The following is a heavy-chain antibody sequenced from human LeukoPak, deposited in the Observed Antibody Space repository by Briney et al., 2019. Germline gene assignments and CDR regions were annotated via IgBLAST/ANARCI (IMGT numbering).Heavy chain of an antibody. V-gene: IGHV4-39*01. CDR1: GGSISSSSYY. CDR2: IYYSGST. D-gene: IGHD6-19*01. J-gene: IGHJ4*02. CDR3: AVSSGGYKIDY. Sequence: SETLSLTCTVSGGSISSSSYYWGWIRPPPGKGLEWIGSIYYSGSTYYNPSLKSRVTISVDTSKNQFPLNLNSVTAADTAVYYCAVSSGGYKIDYWGQGTLVTVSS.